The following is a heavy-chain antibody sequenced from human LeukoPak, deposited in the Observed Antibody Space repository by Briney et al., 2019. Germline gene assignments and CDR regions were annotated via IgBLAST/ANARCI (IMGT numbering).Heavy chain of an antibody. J-gene: IGHJ4*02. CDR1: GGTFSSYA. CDR2: IIPIFGTA. V-gene: IGHV1-69*05. Sequence: SVKVSCKASGGTFSSYAISWVRQAPGQGLEWMGGIIPIFGTANYAQKFQGRVTITTDESTSTAYVELSSLRSEDTAVYYCAREKYSGSYKGPFDYWGQGTLVTVSS. D-gene: IGHD1-26*01. CDR3: AREKYSGSYKGPFDY.